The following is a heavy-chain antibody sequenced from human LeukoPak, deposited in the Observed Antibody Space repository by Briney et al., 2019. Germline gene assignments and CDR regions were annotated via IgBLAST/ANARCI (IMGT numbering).Heavy chain of an antibody. CDR3: ARDVRLPESYGMDV. CDR2: INLNSGGT. V-gene: IGHV1-2*04. Sequence: GASVKVSCKASGYTFTGYYMHWVRQAPGQGLEWMGWINLNSGGTNYAQKFQGWVTMTRDTSISTAYMELSGLRSDDTAVYYCARDVRLPESYGMDVWGQGTTVTVSS. CDR1: GYTFTGYY. J-gene: IGHJ6*02.